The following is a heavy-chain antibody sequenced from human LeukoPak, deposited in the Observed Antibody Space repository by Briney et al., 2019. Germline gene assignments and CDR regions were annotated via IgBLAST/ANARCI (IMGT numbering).Heavy chain of an antibody. CDR3: ARDPLLDGEWEPIDAFDV. D-gene: IGHD1-26*01. J-gene: IGHJ3*01. CDR1: GGSISSGRYY. V-gene: IGHV4-61*02. Sequence: SETLSLTCTVSGGSISSGRYYWRWIRQPAGKGQEWIGRIYTSGSTNYNPSLKSRVTISVDTSKNQFSLKLSSVTAADTVVYYCARDPLLDGEWEPIDAFDVWGQGTMVTVSS. CDR2: IYTSGST.